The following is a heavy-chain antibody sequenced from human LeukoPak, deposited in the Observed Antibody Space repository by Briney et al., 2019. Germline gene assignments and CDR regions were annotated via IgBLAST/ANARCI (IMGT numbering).Heavy chain of an antibody. CDR1: GYTFTSYG. D-gene: IGHD3-10*01. CDR2: ISAYNGNT. V-gene: IGHV1-18*01. Sequence: ASVKVSCKASGYTFTSYGISWVRQAPGQGLEWMGWISAYNGNTNYAQKLQGRVTMTTDTSTSTAYMELRSLRSDDTAVYYCARVGLLWFGELGWFDPWGQGTLVTVSS. J-gene: IGHJ5*02. CDR3: ARVGLLWFGELGWFDP.